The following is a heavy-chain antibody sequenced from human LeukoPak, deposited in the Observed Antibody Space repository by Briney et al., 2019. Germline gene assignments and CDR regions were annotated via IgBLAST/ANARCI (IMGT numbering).Heavy chain of an antibody. V-gene: IGHV3-21*01. Sequence: GGSLRLSCAASGLAFSTYSMNWVRQAPGKGLEWVSSISDSSSKIYYADSVKGRFTISRDNAKNSLYLQLNSLRAEDTAVYFCARGEYGYYFEYWGQGTLVTVSS. CDR2: ISDSSSKI. CDR3: ARGEYGYYFEY. J-gene: IGHJ4*02. CDR1: GLAFSTYS. D-gene: IGHD2/OR15-2a*01.